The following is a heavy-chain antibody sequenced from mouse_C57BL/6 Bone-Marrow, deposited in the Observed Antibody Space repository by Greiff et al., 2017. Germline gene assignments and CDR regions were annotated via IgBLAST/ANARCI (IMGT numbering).Heavy chain of an antibody. CDR2: IDPSDSYT. D-gene: IGHD1-1*01. CDR1: GYTFTSYW. CDR3: ARGFITTVVADY. Sequence: QVQLQQPGAELVRPGTSVKLSCKASGYTFTSYWMHWVKQRPGQGLEWIGVIDPSDSYTNYNQKFKGKATLTVDTSSSTAYMQLSSLTSEDSAVYYCARGFITTVVADYWGQGTTLTVSS. V-gene: IGHV1-59*01. J-gene: IGHJ2*01.